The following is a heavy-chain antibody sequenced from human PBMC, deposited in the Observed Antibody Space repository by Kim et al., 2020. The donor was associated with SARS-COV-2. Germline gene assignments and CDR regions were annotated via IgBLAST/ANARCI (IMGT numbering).Heavy chain of an antibody. V-gene: IGHV1-2*04. J-gene: IGHJ6*02. CDR1: GYTFTGYY. CDR3: ARVYESNRGGYYYYGMDV. D-gene: IGHD2-15*01. CDR2: INPNSGGT. Sequence: ASVKVSCKASGYTFTGYYMHWVRQAPGQGLEWMGWINPNSGGTNYAQKFQGWVTMTRDTSISTAYMELSRLRSDDTAVYYCARVYESNRGGYYYYGMDVWGQGTTVTVSS.